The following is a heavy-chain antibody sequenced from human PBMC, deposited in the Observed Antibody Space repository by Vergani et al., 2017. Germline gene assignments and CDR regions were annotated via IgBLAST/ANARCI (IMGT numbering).Heavy chain of an antibody. Sequence: QLQLQESGPGLVKPSETLSLTCTVSGDSISSSSYYWGWIRQPPGKGLEWIGSIYYSGSTYYNPSLKSRVTMSVDTSKNQFSLKLTSVTAADTAVYYCARLSLLGWFDPWGQGTLVTVSS. CDR2: IYYSGST. J-gene: IGHJ5*02. D-gene: IGHD3-3*01. CDR1: GDSISSSSYY. V-gene: IGHV4-39*01. CDR3: ARLSLLGWFDP.